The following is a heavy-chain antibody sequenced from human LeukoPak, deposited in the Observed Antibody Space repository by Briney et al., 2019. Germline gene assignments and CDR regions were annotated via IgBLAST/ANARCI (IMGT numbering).Heavy chain of an antibody. Sequence: PPGGSLRLSCAASGFTVSSNYMSWVHQAPGKGLEWVSVIYSGVSTYYADSVKSRITISRDNSKNTLYLQMNSLRAEDTALYYCARDRRYYDSSGYYFHWYFDLWGRGTLVTVSS. V-gene: IGHV3-53*01. CDR3: ARDRRYYDSSGYYFHWYFDL. J-gene: IGHJ2*01. CDR2: IYSGVST. CDR1: GFTVSSNY. D-gene: IGHD3-22*01.